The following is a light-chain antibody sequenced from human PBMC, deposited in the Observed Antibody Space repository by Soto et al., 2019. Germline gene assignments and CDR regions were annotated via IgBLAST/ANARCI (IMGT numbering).Light chain of an antibody. CDR1: QSVTSNY. CDR3: QQCGCSPLLYT. J-gene: IGKJ2*01. CDR2: GAS. V-gene: IGKV3-20*01. Sequence: EIVLTQSPGTLSLSPGEGATLSCRASQSVTSNYLAWYQQKPGHAPRLLIYGASTRAAGVPARFSGSGSGTDFTLTIPRLQPEDYAVYYCQQCGCSPLLYTFGQGTKLGVK.